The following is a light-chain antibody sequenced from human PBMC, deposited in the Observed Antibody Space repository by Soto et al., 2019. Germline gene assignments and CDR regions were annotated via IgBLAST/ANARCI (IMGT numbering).Light chain of an antibody. Sequence: QSALTQPASVSGSPGQSITISCTGTSSDVGGYNSVSWYQQHPGKAPKLMIYEVSNRPSGVSNRFSGSKSGNTASLTISGLHAEDEADYYCSSYTSSSTLVFGGGTKLTVL. J-gene: IGLJ3*02. V-gene: IGLV2-14*01. CDR2: EVS. CDR3: SSYTSSSTLV. CDR1: SSDVGGYNS.